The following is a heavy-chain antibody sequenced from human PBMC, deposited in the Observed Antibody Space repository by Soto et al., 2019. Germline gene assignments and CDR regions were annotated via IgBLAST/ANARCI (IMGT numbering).Heavy chain of an antibody. Sequence: SETLSLTCAVYGGSFSGYYWSWIRQPPGKGLEWIGEINHSGSTNYNPSLKSRVTISVDTSKNQFSLKLSSVTAADTAVYYCARAYCDFWSGYYTGGWDVWGQGTTVTVSS. J-gene: IGHJ6*02. V-gene: IGHV4-34*01. CDR2: INHSGST. D-gene: IGHD3-3*01. CDR3: ARAYCDFWSGYYTGGWDV. CDR1: GGSFSGYY.